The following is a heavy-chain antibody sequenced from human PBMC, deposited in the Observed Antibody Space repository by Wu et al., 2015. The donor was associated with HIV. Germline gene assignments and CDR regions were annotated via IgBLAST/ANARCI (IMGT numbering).Heavy chain of an antibody. J-gene: IGHJ4*02. Sequence: QVQLVQSGAEVKKPGSSVKVSCKASGGTFSSYAISWVRQAPGQGLEWMGRIIPIFGTANYAQKFQGRATITADESTSTAYMELSSLRSEDTAVYYCARDRSTVVEKDGRYFDYWGQGTLVTVSS. D-gene: IGHD4-23*01. V-gene: IGHV1-69*13. CDR3: ARDRSTVVEKDGRYFDY. CDR1: GGTFSSYA. CDR2: IIPIFGTA.